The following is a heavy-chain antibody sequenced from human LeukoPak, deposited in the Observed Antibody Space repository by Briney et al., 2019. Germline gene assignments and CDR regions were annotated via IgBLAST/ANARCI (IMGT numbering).Heavy chain of an antibody. J-gene: IGHJ4*02. CDR3: AKEQYPGYFDF. V-gene: IGHV3-48*04. D-gene: IGHD1-14*01. CDR1: GFTFSNYN. CDR2: ISSSSVTI. Sequence: PGGSLRLSCAASGFTFSNYNMNWVRQAPGKGLEWISYISSSSVTIFYADSVKGRFTISRDNSNNTLYLQLNNVRTEDTATYFCAKEQYPGYFDFWGQGTLVTVSA.